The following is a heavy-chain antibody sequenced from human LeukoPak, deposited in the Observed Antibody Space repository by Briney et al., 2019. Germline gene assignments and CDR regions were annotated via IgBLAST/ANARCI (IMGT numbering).Heavy chain of an antibody. Sequence: PSETLSLTCTVSGGSISSYYWSWIRQPPGRGLEWIGYIYTSGSTNYNPSLKSRVTISVDTSKNQFSLKLSSVTAADTAVYYCARAGRNGYCSSTSCYNSPILFDYWGQGTLVTVSS. CDR3: ARAGRNGYCSSTSCYNSPILFDY. CDR1: GGSISSYY. CDR2: IYTSGST. D-gene: IGHD2-2*02. V-gene: IGHV4-4*09. J-gene: IGHJ4*02.